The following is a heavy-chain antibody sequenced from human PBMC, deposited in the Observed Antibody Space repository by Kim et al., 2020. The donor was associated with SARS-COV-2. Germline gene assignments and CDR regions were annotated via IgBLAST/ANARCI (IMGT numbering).Heavy chain of an antibody. V-gene: IGHV1-69*13. CDR2: IIPNLGTA. D-gene: IGHD2-2*01. CDR3: ARDRPYCSSTSCYLDY. Sequence: SVKVSCKASGGTFSSYAIRWVRQAPGQGLEWMGGIIPNLGTANYAQKFQGRVTITADESTSTAYMELSSLRSQDTAVYYRARDRPYCSSTSCYLDYWGQGTLVTVSS. CDR1: GGTFSSYA. J-gene: IGHJ4*02.